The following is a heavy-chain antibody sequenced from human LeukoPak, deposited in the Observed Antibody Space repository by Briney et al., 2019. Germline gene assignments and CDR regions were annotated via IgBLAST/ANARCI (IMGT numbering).Heavy chain of an antibody. V-gene: IGHV1-8*01. D-gene: IGHD6-19*01. CDR2: MNPNTGNT. CDR3: ARRAVGNSYYYSMDV. Sequence: ASVKVSCKASGYTFISYDLNWVRQVPGQGLEWMGWMNPNTGNTGCAQKFQGRVTITRNTSISTAFMELSSLRSEDTAVYYCARRAVGNSYYYSMDVWGKGTTVTVSS. J-gene: IGHJ6*03. CDR1: GYTFISYD.